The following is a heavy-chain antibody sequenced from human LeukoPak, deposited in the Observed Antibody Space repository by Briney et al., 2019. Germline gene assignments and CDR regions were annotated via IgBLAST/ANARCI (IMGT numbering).Heavy chain of an antibody. V-gene: IGHV7-4-1*02. CDR1: GYTFTNFG. J-gene: IGHJ4*02. Sequence: RASVKVSCKTSGYTFTNFGISWLRQAPGQGLEWMGWINTNTGNPTYAQGFTGRFVFSLDTSVSTAYLQISSLKAEDTAVYYCARSWFGELLPYWGQGTLVTVSS. CDR2: INTNTGNP. D-gene: IGHD3-10*01. CDR3: ARSWFGELLPY.